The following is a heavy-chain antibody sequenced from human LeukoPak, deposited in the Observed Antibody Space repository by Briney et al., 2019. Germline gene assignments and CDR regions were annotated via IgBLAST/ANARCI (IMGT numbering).Heavy chain of an antibody. Sequence: GGSLRLSCAASGFTFSSYWMSWVRQAPGKGLEWVANIKQDGSEKYYVDSVKGRFTISRDNAKNSLYLQMNSLRAEDTAVYYRARDRHIVVVTAIPRGMDVWGQGTTVTVSS. CDR1: GFTFSSYW. J-gene: IGHJ6*02. CDR2: IKQDGSEK. D-gene: IGHD2-21*02. CDR3: ARDRHIVVVTAIPRGMDV. V-gene: IGHV3-7*01.